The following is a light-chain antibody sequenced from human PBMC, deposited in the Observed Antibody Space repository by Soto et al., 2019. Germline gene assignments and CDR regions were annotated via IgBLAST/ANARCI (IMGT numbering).Light chain of an antibody. CDR2: GNS. CDR1: SSNIGAGYD. CDR3: QSYDSSLNDLV. J-gene: IGLJ3*02. V-gene: IGLV1-40*01. Sequence: QSVLTQPPSVSGAPGQTVTISCTGSSSNIGAGYDAQWYQQLPGTAPKLLMYGNSNRPSGVPDRFSGSKSGTSASLAITGLQAEDEADYYCQSYDSSLNDLVCGGGTKVTVL.